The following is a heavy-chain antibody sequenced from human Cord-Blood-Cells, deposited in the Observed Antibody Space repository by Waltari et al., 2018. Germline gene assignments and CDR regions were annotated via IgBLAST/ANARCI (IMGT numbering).Heavy chain of an antibody. CDR2: IYSGGST. D-gene: IGHD4-17*01. Sequence: EVQLVESGGGLIQPGGSLSLSCAASGFTVSSNSMRWVRQAPGKGLEWVSVIYSGGSTYYADSVKGRFTISRDNSKNTLYLQMNSLRAEDTAVYYCARVDGDYTFDYWGQGTLVTVSS. V-gene: IGHV3-53*01. CDR1: GFTVSSNS. J-gene: IGHJ4*02. CDR3: ARVDGDYTFDY.